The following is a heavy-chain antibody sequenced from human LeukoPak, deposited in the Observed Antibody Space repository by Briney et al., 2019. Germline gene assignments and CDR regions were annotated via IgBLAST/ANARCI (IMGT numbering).Heavy chain of an antibody. CDR3: ARQIWITMVRGAPRGAFDI. J-gene: IGHJ3*02. D-gene: IGHD3-10*01. CDR1: GGSVSSSSYY. V-gene: IGHV4-39*01. CDR2: VYYSGST. Sequence: PSETLSLTCTVSGGSVSSSSYYWGWIRQPPGKGLEWIGSVYYSGSTYYNPSLKSRVTISVDTSKNQFSLKLSSVTAADTAMYYCARQIWITMVRGAPRGAFDIWGQGTMVTFSS.